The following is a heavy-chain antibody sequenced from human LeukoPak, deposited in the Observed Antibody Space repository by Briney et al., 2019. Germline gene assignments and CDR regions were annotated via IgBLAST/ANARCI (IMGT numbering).Heavy chain of an antibody. Sequence: ASVKVSCKASGYTFSDYYLHWLRQAPGQGLEWMGWINPYSGGTNYAQKFQGRVTMTRDTSISTAYMELSRLRSDDTAVYYCARGPHWDPHFDYWGRGTLVTVSS. J-gene: IGHJ2*01. CDR2: INPYSGGT. V-gene: IGHV1-2*02. CDR1: GYTFSDYY. CDR3: ARGPHWDPHFDY. D-gene: IGHD3-9*01.